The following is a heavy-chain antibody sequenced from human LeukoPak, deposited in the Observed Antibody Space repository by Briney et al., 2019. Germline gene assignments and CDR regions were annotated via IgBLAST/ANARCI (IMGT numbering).Heavy chain of an antibody. V-gene: IGHV3-23*01. CDR1: GFTFSSYA. CDR2: IRGSGDRT. J-gene: IGHJ4*02. D-gene: IGHD1-1*01. CDR3: AKTGNPPTGDY. Sequence: GGSLRLSCAASGFTFSSYAMSWVRQAPGKGLEWVSAIRGSGDRTHYADSVKGRFTISRDNSKNTLYLQMNSLRAEDTAVYYCAKTGNPPTGDYWGQGTLVTVSS.